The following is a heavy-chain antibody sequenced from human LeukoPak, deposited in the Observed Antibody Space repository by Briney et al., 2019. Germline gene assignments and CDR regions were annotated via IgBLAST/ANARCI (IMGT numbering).Heavy chain of an antibody. D-gene: IGHD3-3*01. CDR3: ARRSGYHYYYYYYGMDV. Sequence: PGGSLRLSCAASGFTFSSYAMHWVRQAPGKGLEWVAVISYDGSNKYYADSVKDRFTISRDNSKNTLYLQMNSLRAEDTAVYYCARRSGYHYYYYYYGMDVWGQGTTVTVSS. CDR2: ISYDGSNK. CDR1: GFTFSSYA. V-gene: IGHV3-30*04. J-gene: IGHJ6*02.